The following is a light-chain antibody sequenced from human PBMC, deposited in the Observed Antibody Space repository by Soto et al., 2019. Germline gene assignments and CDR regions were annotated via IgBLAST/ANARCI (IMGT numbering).Light chain of an antibody. Sequence: IVLTQSPGTLTLAPGERGTLSCRASQSISNSYLAWYQQRPGQAPRLLIYGTSRRATGIPDRFSGSGSGTDFTLTISRLEPEDFAVYYCQQYGTSPITFGQGTRLEIK. CDR1: QSISNSY. CDR3: QQYGTSPIT. CDR2: GTS. V-gene: IGKV3-20*01. J-gene: IGKJ5*01.